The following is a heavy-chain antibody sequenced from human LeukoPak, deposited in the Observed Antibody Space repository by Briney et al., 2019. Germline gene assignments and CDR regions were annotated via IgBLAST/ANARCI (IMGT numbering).Heavy chain of an antibody. CDR1: GFTFSSYA. Sequence: GGSLRLSCAASGFTFSSYAMSWVRQAPGKGLEWVSAISGSGSTIYYADSVKGRFTISRDNAKNSLYLQMNSLRAEDTAVYYCAREGGGGVIMGIDAFDIWGQGTMDTVSS. V-gene: IGHV3-48*04. CDR2: ISGSGSTI. D-gene: IGHD3-16*02. J-gene: IGHJ3*02. CDR3: AREGGGGVIMGIDAFDI.